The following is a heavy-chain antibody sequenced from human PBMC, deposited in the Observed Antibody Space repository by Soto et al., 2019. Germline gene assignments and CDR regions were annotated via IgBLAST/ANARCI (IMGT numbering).Heavy chain of an antibody. D-gene: IGHD2-2*01. V-gene: IGHV3-33*01. J-gene: IGHJ6*02. CDR3: ARDPSPGYCSTTSCYSDQYYGLDV. CDR1: GFTIRSYG. CDR2: LWYDGSNT. Sequence: PGGSLRLSCAASGFTIRSYGMHWVRQAPGKGLEWVAILWYDGSNTNYADSVKGRFTVSRDNSKNTLYLQMNSLRVEDTATYFCARDPSPGYCSTTSCYSDQYYGLDVWGLGTTVTVSS.